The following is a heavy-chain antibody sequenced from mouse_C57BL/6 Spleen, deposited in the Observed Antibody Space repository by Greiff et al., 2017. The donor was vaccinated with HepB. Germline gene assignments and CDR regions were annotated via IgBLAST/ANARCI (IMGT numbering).Heavy chain of an antibody. CDR3: ARSYGSSLRYYAMDY. J-gene: IGHJ4*01. CDR1: GYTFTSYW. CDR2: IHPNSGST. Sequence: QDQLQQPGAELVKPGASVKLSCKASGYTFTSYWMHWVKQRPGQGLEWIGMIHPNSGSTNYNEKFKSKATLTVDKSSSTAYMQLSSLTSEDSAVYYCARSYGSSLRYYAMDYWGQGTSVTVSS. V-gene: IGHV1-64*01. D-gene: IGHD1-1*01.